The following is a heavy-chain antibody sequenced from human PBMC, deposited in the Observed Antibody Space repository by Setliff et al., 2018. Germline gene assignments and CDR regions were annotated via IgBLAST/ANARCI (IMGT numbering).Heavy chain of an antibody. Sequence: GASVKVSCKASGGTFSSYAISWVRQAPGQGLEWMGGIIPILGNTNYAQKLQGRVTMTTDTSTSTAYMDLRSLRSDDTAVYYCARDDSLASDAFDIWGQGTMVTVSS. D-gene: IGHD2-21*02. V-gene: IGHV1-18*01. CDR3: ARDDSLASDAFDI. CDR1: GGTFSSYA. J-gene: IGHJ3*02. CDR2: IIPILGNT.